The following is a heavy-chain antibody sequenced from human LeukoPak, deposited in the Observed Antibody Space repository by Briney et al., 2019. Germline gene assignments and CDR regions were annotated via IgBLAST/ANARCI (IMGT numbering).Heavy chain of an antibody. Sequence: SETLSLTCTVSGDSCRSYYWSWMRQPPVKGLESIGYIYYSGSTNYNPSLKSRATISVDTSKNQFSLKLNSVTAADTAVYYCARGRNLEWFDYWGQGTLVTVSS. CDR1: GDSCRSYY. J-gene: IGHJ5*01. D-gene: IGHD3-3*01. CDR3: ARGRNLEWFDY. V-gene: IGHV4-59*01. CDR2: IYYSGST.